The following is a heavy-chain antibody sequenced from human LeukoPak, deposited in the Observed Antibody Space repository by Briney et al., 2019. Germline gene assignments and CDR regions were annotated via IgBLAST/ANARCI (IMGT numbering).Heavy chain of an antibody. Sequence: GGSLRLSCAASGFTFSSYWMSWVRQAPGKGLEWVANIKQDGSEKYYVDSVKGRFTISRDNAKNSLYLQMNSLRAEDTAVYYCARPPLPRRNWWAAAGQGAFDIWGQGTMVTVSS. CDR3: ARPPLPRRNWWAAAGQGAFDI. V-gene: IGHV3-7*01. CDR1: GFTFSSYW. CDR2: IKQDGSEK. J-gene: IGHJ3*02. D-gene: IGHD6-13*01.